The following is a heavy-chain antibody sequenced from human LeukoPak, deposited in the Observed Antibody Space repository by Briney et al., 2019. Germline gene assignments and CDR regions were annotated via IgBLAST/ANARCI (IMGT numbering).Heavy chain of an antibody. CDR2: IYTGGGT. V-gene: IGHV3-66*04. CDR3: ARLECSGGNCYSEKYYFDY. J-gene: IGHJ4*02. CDR1: GFTVSTNY. Sequence: GGSLRLSCAASGFTVSTNYMSWVRQAPGKGLEWVSVIYTGGGTYYADSVKGRFTISRDNSKNTLYLQMNSLRAEDTAVYYCARLECSGGNCYSEKYYFDYWGQGALVTVSS. D-gene: IGHD2-15*01.